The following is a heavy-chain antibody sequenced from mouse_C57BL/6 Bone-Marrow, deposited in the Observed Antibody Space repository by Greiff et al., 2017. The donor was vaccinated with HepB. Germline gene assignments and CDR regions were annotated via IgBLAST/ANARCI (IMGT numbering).Heavy chain of an antibody. CDR1: GFTFSDYY. CDR3: ARLIYPICDGYYDAMDY. CDR2: ISNGGGST. J-gene: IGHJ4*01. V-gene: IGHV5-12*01. D-gene: IGHD2-3*01. Sequence: EVQLVESGGGLVQPGGSLKLSCAASGFTFSDYYMYWVRQTPEKRLEWVAYISNGGGSTYYPDTVKGRFTISRNNTKNTVYLQMSRLKSENTAMYYCARLIYPICDGYYDAMDYWGQGTSVTVSS.